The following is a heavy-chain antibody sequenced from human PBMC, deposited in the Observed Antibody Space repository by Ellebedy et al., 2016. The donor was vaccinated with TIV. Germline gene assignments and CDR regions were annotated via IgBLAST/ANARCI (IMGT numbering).Heavy chain of an antibody. Sequence: PGGSLRLSCAASGFTLSSSSMNWVRQAPGKGLEWVSSISSGSTYMYYADSVKGRFTISRDNAKNSLYLQMNSLRVEDTAVYYCARDLFELGGPIESWGQGTLVTVSS. J-gene: IGHJ4*02. D-gene: IGHD1-26*01. CDR3: ARDLFELGGPIES. CDR1: GFTLSSSS. CDR2: ISSGSTYM. V-gene: IGHV3-21*01.